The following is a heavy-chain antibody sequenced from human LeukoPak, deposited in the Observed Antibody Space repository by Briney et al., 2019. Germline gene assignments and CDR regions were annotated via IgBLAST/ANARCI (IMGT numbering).Heavy chain of an antibody. CDR2: ISAYNGNT. CDR3: ARVPVTAVAGPYFDY. CDR1: GYTFTSYG. V-gene: IGHV1-18*01. Sequence: ASVKDSCKASGYTFTSYGISWVRQAPGQGLEWMGWISAYNGNTNYAQKLQGRVTMTTDTSTSTAYMELRRLRSDDTAVYYCARVPVTAVAGPYFDYWGQGTLVTVSS. J-gene: IGHJ4*02. D-gene: IGHD6-19*01.